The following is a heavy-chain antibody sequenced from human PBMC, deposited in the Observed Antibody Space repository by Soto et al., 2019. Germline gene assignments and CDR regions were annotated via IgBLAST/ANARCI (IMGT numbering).Heavy chain of an antibody. J-gene: IGHJ6*02. CDR3: ARDSTPFVVVPAPTSLDYYGMEV. Sequence: SETLSLTCTFSGVSISSGDYYCSWIRQPPWKGLEWIGYIYYSGSTYYNPSLKSRVTISVDTSKNQFSLKLSSVTAADTAVYYCARDSTPFVVVPAPTSLDYYGMEVLGQGTTVNLS. CDR1: GVSISSGDYY. D-gene: IGHD2-2*01. CDR2: IYYSGST. V-gene: IGHV4-30-4*01.